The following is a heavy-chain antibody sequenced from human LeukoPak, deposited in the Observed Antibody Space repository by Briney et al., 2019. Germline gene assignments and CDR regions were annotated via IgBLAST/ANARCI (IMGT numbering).Heavy chain of an antibody. Sequence: SETLSLTCAVYGGSFSGYYWGWIRQPPGKGLEWIGEINHSGSTNYNPSLKSRVTISVDTSKNQFSLKLSSVTAADTAVYYCARGIRGSSTDYWGQGTLVTVSS. D-gene: IGHD6-6*01. V-gene: IGHV4-34*01. CDR1: GGSFSGYY. J-gene: IGHJ4*02. CDR3: ARGIRGSSTDY. CDR2: INHSGST.